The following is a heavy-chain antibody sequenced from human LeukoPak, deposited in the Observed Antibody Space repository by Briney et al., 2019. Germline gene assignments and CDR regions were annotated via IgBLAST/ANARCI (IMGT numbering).Heavy chain of an antibody. Sequence: GGSLRLSCAASGFTFSSYAMSWVRQAPGKGLEWVSAISGSGGSTYYADSVKGRFTISRDNSKNTLYLQMNSLRAEDTAVYYCAKDRWCSGGSCYWYYLDYWGQGTLVTVSS. CDR3: AKDRWCSGGSCYWYYLDY. J-gene: IGHJ4*02. CDR2: ISGSGGST. V-gene: IGHV3-23*01. D-gene: IGHD2-15*01. CDR1: GFTFSSYA.